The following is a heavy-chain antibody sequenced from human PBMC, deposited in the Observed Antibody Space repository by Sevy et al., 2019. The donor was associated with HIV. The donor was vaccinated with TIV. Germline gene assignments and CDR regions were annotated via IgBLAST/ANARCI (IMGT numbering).Heavy chain of an antibody. CDR1: GFTLSSYW. Sequence: GGSLRLSCAASGFTLSSYWMSWVRQAPGKGLEWVAKIKQDGSEKYFVDSVKGRFTISRDNANNSLDLQMNSLTAEDTSMYYCARGGLGVYTFDIWGQGTKVTVSS. V-gene: IGHV3-7*01. J-gene: IGHJ3*02. CDR2: IKQDGSEK. CDR3: ARGGLGVYTFDI. D-gene: IGHD3-16*01.